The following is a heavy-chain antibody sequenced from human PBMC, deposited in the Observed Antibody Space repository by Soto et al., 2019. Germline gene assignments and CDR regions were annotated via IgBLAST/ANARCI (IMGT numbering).Heavy chain of an antibody. J-gene: IGHJ6*01. CDR3: ARDQARYCSSTSCYRGPGVIYYYYGMEV. CDR2: ISYDGSNK. CDR1: VFTFSSYA. Sequence: VGSLRLSCAASVFTFSSYAMHCVRHSPGKWLEWVAVISYDGSNKYYADSVKGRFTISRDNSKNTLYLQMNSLRAEDTAVYYCARDQARYCSSTSCYRGPGVIYYYYGMEVWGQGTTVIVSS. V-gene: IGHV3-30-3*01. D-gene: IGHD2-2*02.